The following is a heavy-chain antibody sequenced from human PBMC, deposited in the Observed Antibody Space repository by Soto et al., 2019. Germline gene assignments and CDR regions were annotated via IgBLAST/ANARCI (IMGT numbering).Heavy chain of an antibody. V-gene: IGHV1-69*02. D-gene: IGHD3-10*01. CDR2: IIPILGIA. CDR1: GGTFSSYT. Sequence: QVQLVQSGAEVKQPGSSVKVSCTASGGTFSSYTISWVRQAPGQGLEWMGRIIPILGIANYAQKLQGRVTITADKSTSTAYMELSSLRSGDTAVYYYARGITMVRGAPAWFDPWGQGTLVTVSS. J-gene: IGHJ5*02. CDR3: ARGITMVRGAPAWFDP.